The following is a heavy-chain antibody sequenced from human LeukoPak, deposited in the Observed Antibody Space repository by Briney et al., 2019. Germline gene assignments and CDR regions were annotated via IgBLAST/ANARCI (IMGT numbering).Heavy chain of an antibody. CDR3: ARQYYDILTGYSRGAFDI. Sequence: SETLSLTCTVSGGSISSSSYYWGWIRQPPGKGLEWIGSIYYSGSTYYNPSLKSQVTISVDTSKNQFSLKLSSVTAADTAVYYCARQYYDILTGYSRGAFDIWGQGTMVTVSS. J-gene: IGHJ3*02. D-gene: IGHD3-9*01. CDR2: IYYSGST. V-gene: IGHV4-39*01. CDR1: GGSISSSSYY.